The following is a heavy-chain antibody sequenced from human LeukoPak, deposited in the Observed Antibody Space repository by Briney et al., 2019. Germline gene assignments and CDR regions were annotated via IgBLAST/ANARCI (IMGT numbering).Heavy chain of an antibody. CDR2: IWYDGSNK. Sequence: GGSLRLSCAASGFTFSSYGMHWVRQAPGKGLEWVAVIWYDGSNKYYADSVKGRFTISRDNSKNTLYLQMNSLRVEDTAVYYCAREYPTTYYYYGMDVWGQGTTVTVSS. V-gene: IGHV3-30*19. D-gene: IGHD1-14*01. CDR3: AREYPTTYYYYGMDV. J-gene: IGHJ6*02. CDR1: GFTFSSYG.